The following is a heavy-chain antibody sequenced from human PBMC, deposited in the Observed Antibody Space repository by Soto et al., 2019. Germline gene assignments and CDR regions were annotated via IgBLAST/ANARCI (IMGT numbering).Heavy chain of an antibody. J-gene: IGHJ4*02. Sequence: QVQLVQSGAEVKKPGSSVKVSCKASGGTFSSYTISWVRQAPGQGLEWMGRIIPILGIANYAQKFQGRVTLTSDKSTSTAYMELSSLRSEDTAVYYCARQAEWTQALFDYCGQGTLFTVSS. CDR1: GGTFSSYT. CDR3: ARQAEWTQALFDY. V-gene: IGHV1-69*02. D-gene: IGHD3-3*01. CDR2: IIPILGIA.